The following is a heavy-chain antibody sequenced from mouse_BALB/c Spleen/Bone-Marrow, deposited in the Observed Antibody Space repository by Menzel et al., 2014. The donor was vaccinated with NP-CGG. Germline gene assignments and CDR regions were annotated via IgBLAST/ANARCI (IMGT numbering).Heavy chain of an antibody. CDR3: ARWDYYGYAMDY. CDR1: GYSFTGYT. Sequence: VQLKESGPELVKPGASMKISCKASGYSFTGYTMNWVKQSHGKNLEWIGLINPYNGGTSHNQKFKGKATLTVDKSSSTAYMELLSLTSEDSAVYYCARWDYYGYAMDYWGQGTSVTVSS. J-gene: IGHJ4*01. CDR2: INPYNGGT. D-gene: IGHD1-1*01. V-gene: IGHV1-18*01.